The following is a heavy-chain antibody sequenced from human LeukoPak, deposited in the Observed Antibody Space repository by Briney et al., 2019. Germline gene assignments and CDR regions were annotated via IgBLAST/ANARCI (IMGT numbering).Heavy chain of an antibody. V-gene: IGHV3-30*02. D-gene: IGHD3-3*01. CDR3: AKGRGYDFWSGYSSFDY. Sequence: GGSLRLSCAASGFTFSTYGMHWVRQAPGKGLEWMAFIPYDGSNKYYADSVKGRFTISRDNSKNTLYLQMNSLRAEDTAVYYCAKGRGYDFWSGYSSFDYWGQGTLVTVSS. CDR1: GFTFSTYG. CDR2: IPYDGSNK. J-gene: IGHJ4*02.